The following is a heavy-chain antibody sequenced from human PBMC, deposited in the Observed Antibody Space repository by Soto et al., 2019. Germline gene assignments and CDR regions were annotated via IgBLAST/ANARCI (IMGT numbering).Heavy chain of an antibody. D-gene: IGHD1-26*01. V-gene: IGHV6-1*01. CDR1: GDSVSSNSAA. J-gene: IGHJ6*02. CDR2: TFYRSKWYN. Sequence: SQTLSLTCAISGDSVSSNSAAWSWIRQSPSRGLEWLGRTFYRSKWYNDYAVSVKGRITINPDTSKNQFSLQLNSVTPEDTAMYYCAKEGGNHYCYYAMDVWGQGTTVTVSS. CDR3: AKEGGNHYCYYAMDV.